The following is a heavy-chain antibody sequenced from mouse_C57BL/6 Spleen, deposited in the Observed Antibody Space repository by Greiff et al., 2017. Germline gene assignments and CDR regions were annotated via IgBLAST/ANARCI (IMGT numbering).Heavy chain of an antibody. V-gene: IGHV6-6*01. CDR3: TSLNPQEYFDV. CDR2: IRNKANNHAT. Sequence: EVMLVESGGGLVQPGGSMKLSCAASGFTFSDAWMDWVRQSPEKGLEWVAEIRNKANNHATYYAESVKGRFTISRDDSKSSVYLQMNSLRAEDTGIYYCTSLNPQEYFDVWGTGTTVTVSS. CDR1: GFTFSDAW. J-gene: IGHJ1*03.